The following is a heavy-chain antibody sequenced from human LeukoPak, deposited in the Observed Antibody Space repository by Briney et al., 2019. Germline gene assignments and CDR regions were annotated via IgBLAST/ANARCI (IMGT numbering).Heavy chain of an antibody. J-gene: IGHJ4*02. CDR1: GYTFTGYY. Sequence: ASVKVSCKASGYTFTGYYMHWVRQAPGQGLEWMGIINPSGGSTSYAQKFQGRVTMTRDTSTSTVYMELSSLRSEDTAVYYCARDPHYYDSSGSAHDYWGQGTLVTVSS. V-gene: IGHV1-46*01. D-gene: IGHD3-22*01. CDR3: ARDPHYYDSSGSAHDY. CDR2: INPSGGST.